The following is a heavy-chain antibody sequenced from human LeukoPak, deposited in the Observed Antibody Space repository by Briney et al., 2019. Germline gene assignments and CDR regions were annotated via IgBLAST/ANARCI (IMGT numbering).Heavy chain of an antibody. V-gene: IGHV3-23*01. CDR1: GFTFSSYA. CDR2: ISVSGGST. Sequence: GGSLRLSCAASGFTFSSYAMSWVRQAPGKGLEWVSAISVSGGSTYYADSAKSRFTISRDNSKNTLYLQMNSLRAEDAAVYYCAMQWLILGAIDYWGQGTLVTASS. D-gene: IGHD6-19*01. CDR3: AMQWLILGAIDY. J-gene: IGHJ4*02.